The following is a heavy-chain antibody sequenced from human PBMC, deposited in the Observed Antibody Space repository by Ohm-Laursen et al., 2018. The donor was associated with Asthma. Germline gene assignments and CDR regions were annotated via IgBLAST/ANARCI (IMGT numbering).Heavy chain of an antibody. CDR1: GFTFSSYS. CDR3: ARESGLPSIAAHWWFDP. Sequence: SLRLSCAASGFTFSSYSMNWIRQGPEKGLEWVSDIYPGGATFYADSVKGRSTISRDESKNTLNLQMSSLRGDDTAVYYCARESGLPSIAAHWWFDPWGQGTLVTVSS. CDR2: IYPGGAT. D-gene: IGHD6-6*01. J-gene: IGHJ5*02. V-gene: IGHV3-53*01.